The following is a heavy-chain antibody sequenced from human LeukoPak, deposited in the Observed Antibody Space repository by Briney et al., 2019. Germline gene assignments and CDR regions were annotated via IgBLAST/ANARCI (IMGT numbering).Heavy chain of an antibody. J-gene: IGHJ4*02. CDR2: IKQDGSEK. D-gene: IGHD3-22*01. CDR1: GFTFSSYW. V-gene: IGHV3-7*01. CDR3: VRRQGSYFDTSGYYDG. Sequence: GGSLRLSCAASGFTFSSYWMSWVRQAPGKGLEWVAHIKQDGSEKYYVDSVKGRFTISRDNAKNSLYLQMNSLRAEDTAIYYCVRRQGSYFDTSGYYDGWGQGTLVTVSS.